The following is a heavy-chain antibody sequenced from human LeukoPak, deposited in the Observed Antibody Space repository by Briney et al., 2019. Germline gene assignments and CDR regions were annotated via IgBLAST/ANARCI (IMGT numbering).Heavy chain of an antibody. Sequence: SETLSLTCTVSGGSISSSSYYWDWIRQPPGKGLEWIGSIYYSGSTYYNPSLKSRVTISVDTSKNQFSLKLSSVTAADTAVYYCVTQYSYGFGSAFDIWGQGTMVTVSS. D-gene: IGHD5-18*01. V-gene: IGHV4-39*07. CDR1: GGSISSSSYY. CDR2: IYYSGST. CDR3: VTQYSYGFGSAFDI. J-gene: IGHJ3*02.